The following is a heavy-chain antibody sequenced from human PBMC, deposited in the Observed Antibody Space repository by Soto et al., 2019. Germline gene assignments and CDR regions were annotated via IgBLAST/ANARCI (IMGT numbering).Heavy chain of an antibody. J-gene: IGHJ5*02. D-gene: IGHD2-2*01. CDR3: ARRGKYPTWLDP. V-gene: IGHV5-51*01. CDR1: GYNFSGYW. CDR2: IFPADSGT. Sequence: EVQLEQSGAEVKKPGESLNISCKGFGYNFSGYWIAWVRRMPGKGLEWMGIIFPADSGTRYSPSFQGQVSISVDTAITTTFLHVSSLRPSDTGTYFCARRGKYPTWLDPWGQGTLVTVSS.